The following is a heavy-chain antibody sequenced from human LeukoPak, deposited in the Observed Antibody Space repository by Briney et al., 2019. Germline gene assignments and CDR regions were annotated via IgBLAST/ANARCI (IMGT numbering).Heavy chain of an antibody. J-gene: IGHJ5*02. CDR2: TNHSGST. CDR3: ARHYSNYGWFDP. Sequence: SETLSLTCAVYGGSFSGYYWSWIRQPPGKGLEWIGETNHSGSTNYNPSLKSRVTISVDTSKNQFSLKLSSVTAADTAVYYCARHYSNYGWFDPWGQGTLVTVSS. CDR1: GGSFSGYY. V-gene: IGHV4-34*01. D-gene: IGHD4-11*01.